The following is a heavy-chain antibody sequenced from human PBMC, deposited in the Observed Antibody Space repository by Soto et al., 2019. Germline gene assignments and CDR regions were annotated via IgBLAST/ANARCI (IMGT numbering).Heavy chain of an antibody. CDR3: AKGFSYNSGWYPWFDP. V-gene: IGHV3-23*01. J-gene: IGHJ5*02. CDR2: ISGSGGST. CDR1: GFTFSSYA. Sequence: GSLRLSCAASGFTFSSYAMSWVRQAPGKGLDWVSVISGSGGSTYYADSVKGRFTISRDNSKNTLSLQMNSLRAEDTAVYYCAKGFSYNSGWYPWFDPWGQGTLVTVSS. D-gene: IGHD6-19*01.